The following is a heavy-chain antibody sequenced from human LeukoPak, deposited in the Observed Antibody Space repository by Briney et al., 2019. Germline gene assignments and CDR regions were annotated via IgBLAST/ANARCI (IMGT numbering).Heavy chain of an antibody. CDR3: ARGPKAPTYYYGSGSYLKF. Sequence: PSETLSLTCAVYGGSFSGYYWSWIRQPPGKGLEWIGEINHSGSTNYNPSLKSRVTISVDTSKNQFSLKLSSVTAADTAVYYCARGPKAPTYYYGSGSYLKFWGQGTLVTVSS. J-gene: IGHJ4*02. CDR2: INHSGST. CDR1: GGSFSGYY. D-gene: IGHD3-10*01. V-gene: IGHV4-34*01.